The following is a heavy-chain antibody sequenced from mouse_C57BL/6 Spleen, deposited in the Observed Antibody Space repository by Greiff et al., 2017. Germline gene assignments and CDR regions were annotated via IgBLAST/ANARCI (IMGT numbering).Heavy chain of an antibody. D-gene: IGHD1-1*01. CDR2: IYPYNDGT. Sequence: QLKESGPELVKPGASVKMSCKASGYTFTSYVMHWVKQKPGQGLEWIGYIYPYNDGTKYNEKFKGKATLTSDKSSSTAYMELSSLTSEDSAVYYCARCPPYYYGSPCWYFDVWGTGTTVTVSS. CDR3: ARCPPYYYGSPCWYFDV. J-gene: IGHJ1*03. V-gene: IGHV1-14*01. CDR1: GYTFTSYV.